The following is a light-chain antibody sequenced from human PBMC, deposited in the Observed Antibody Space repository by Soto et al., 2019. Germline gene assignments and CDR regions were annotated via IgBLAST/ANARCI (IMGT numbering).Light chain of an antibody. CDR1: SSDVGSYNL. CDR3: CSYAQANSWV. J-gene: IGLJ3*02. Sequence: QSALTQPASVSGSPGQSITISCTGTSSDVGSYNLVSWYQQHPGKAPKLMIYEDSQRPSGVSYRFSGSKSGNTASLTISGLQAEDEADYFCCSYAQANSWVFGGGTKLTVL. V-gene: IGLV2-23*01. CDR2: EDS.